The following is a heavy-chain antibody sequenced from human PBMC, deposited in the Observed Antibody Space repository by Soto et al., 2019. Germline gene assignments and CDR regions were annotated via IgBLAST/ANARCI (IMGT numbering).Heavy chain of an antibody. CDR2: IYHTGTT. Sequence: QVQLQELGPGLVKPSETLSLTCAVSGGSISTSNWWSWVRQPPEKGLDWIGEIYHTGTTNYNPSFKSRVTISVDTSKNHLSLKLSSVTAADTAVYYCARGIRTWGEYVHNSFDPWGQGTLVTVSS. J-gene: IGHJ5*02. D-gene: IGHD3-16*01. V-gene: IGHV4-4*02. CDR3: ARGIRTWGEYVHNSFDP. CDR1: GGSISTSNW.